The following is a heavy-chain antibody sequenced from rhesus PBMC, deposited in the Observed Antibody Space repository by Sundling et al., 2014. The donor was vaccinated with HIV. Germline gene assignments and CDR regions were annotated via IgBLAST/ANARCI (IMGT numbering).Heavy chain of an antibody. CDR3: VRHYSSRWFDY. CDR1: GGSISENY. CDR2: IGGSSGNT. J-gene: IGHJ4*01. D-gene: IGHD2-15*01. Sequence: QVQLQESGPGVVKPSETLSLTCDVSGGSISENYRWNWIRQPPGKGLEWIGYIGGSSGNTYYNPSLTSRVSISTDTSKNQFFLKLFSVTAVDTAVYYCVRHYSSRWFDYWGQGVLVTVSS. V-gene: IGHV4-165*01.